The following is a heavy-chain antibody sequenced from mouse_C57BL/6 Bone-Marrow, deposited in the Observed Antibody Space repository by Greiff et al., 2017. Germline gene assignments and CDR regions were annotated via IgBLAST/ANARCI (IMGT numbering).Heavy chain of an antibody. CDR2: ISYDGSN. CDR1: GYSITSGYY. Sequence: EVKLQESGPGLVKPSQSLSLTCSVTGYSITSGYYWNWIRQFPGNKLEWMGYISYDGSNNYNPSLKNRISITRDTSKNQFFLKLNSVTTEDTATYYCARRRYITTVVSYFDYWGQGTTLTVSS. CDR3: ARRRYITTVVSYFDY. J-gene: IGHJ2*01. D-gene: IGHD1-1*01. V-gene: IGHV3-6*01.